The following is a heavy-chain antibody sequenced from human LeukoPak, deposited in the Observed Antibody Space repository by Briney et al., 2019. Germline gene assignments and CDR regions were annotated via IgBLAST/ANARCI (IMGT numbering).Heavy chain of an antibody. D-gene: IGHD5-12*01. Sequence: GGSLRLSCAASGFTFSSYSMNWVRQAPGKGLKWVSSISSSSSYIYYADSVKGRFTVSRDNAKNSLYLQMNSLRAEDTAVYYCARDAVATVEGGELNWFDPWGQGTLVTVSS. CDR1: GFTFSSYS. J-gene: IGHJ5*02. CDR3: ARDAVATVEGGELNWFDP. CDR2: ISSSSSYI. V-gene: IGHV3-21*01.